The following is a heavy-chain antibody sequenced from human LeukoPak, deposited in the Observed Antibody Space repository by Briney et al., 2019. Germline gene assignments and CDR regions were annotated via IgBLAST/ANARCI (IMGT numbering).Heavy chain of an antibody. CDR3: AKDRGIAAAGTGDY. CDR2: IWYDGSNK. Sequence: GRSLRLSCAASGFTFSSYGMHWVRQAPGKGLEWVAVIWYDGSNKYYADSVKGRFTISRDNSENTLYLQMNSLRAEDTAVYYCAKDRGIAAAGTGDYWGQGTLVTVSS. D-gene: IGHD6-13*01. J-gene: IGHJ4*02. CDR1: GFTFSSYG. V-gene: IGHV3-33*06.